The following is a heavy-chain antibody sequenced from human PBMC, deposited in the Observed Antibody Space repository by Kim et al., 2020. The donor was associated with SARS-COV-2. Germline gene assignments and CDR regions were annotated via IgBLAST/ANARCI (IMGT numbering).Heavy chain of an antibody. D-gene: IGHD6-13*01. J-gene: IGHJ6*02. CDR1: GFTFSSYW. Sequence: GGSLRLSCAASGFTFSSYWMSWVRQAPGKGLEWVANIKQDGSEKYYVDSVKGRFTISRDNAKNSLYLQMNSLRAEDTAVYYCARGGKQQLVRDYYYYGMDVWGQGTTVTVSS. V-gene: IGHV3-7*03. CDR2: IKQDGSEK. CDR3: ARGGKQQLVRDYYYYGMDV.